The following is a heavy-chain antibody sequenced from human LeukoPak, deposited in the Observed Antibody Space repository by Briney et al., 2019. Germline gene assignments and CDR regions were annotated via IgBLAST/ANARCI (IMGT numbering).Heavy chain of an antibody. D-gene: IGHD3-22*01. CDR2: ISAGGDTI. J-gene: IGHJ4*02. Sequence: PGGSLRLSCAASGFTFNSHAMSWVRQTPGKGLEWVSSISAGGDTIHYTDSVKGRFTISRDNSKNTLYLQMNSLRAEDTAVYFCAYFDSSGYYYGRLRYWGQGTPVTVSS. V-gene: IGHV3-23*01. CDR1: GFTFNSHA. CDR3: AYFDSSGYYYGRLRY.